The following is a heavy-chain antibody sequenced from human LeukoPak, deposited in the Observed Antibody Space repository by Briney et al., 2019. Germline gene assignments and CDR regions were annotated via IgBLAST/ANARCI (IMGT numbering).Heavy chain of an antibody. CDR2: TNPNSGGT. CDR1: GYTFTGYY. J-gene: IGHJ6*03. CDR3: ARGSAYSGSYYYYYYMDV. V-gene: IGHV1-2*02. Sequence: GASVKVSCKASGYTFTGYYMHWVRQAPCQGLEWMGWTNPNSGGTNYAQKFQGRVTMTRDTSISTAYMELSRLRSDDTAVYYCARGSAYSGSYYYYYYMDVWGKGTTVTVSS. D-gene: IGHD1-26*01.